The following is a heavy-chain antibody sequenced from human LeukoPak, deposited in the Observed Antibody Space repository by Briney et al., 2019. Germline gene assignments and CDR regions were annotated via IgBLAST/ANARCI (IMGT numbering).Heavy chain of an antibody. D-gene: IGHD5-18*01. CDR1: GGSINSYY. CDR2: IYYSGST. J-gene: IGHJ6*03. V-gene: IGHV4-59*01. CDR3: ARTTEGGYTYDYYYYYYMDV. Sequence: SETLSLTCTVSGGSINSYYWSWIRQPPGKGLEWIGYIYYSGSTHYNPSLKSRVTISIDTSKNQFSLKLSSVTAADTAVYYCARTTEGGYTYDYYYYYYMDVWGKGTTVTISS.